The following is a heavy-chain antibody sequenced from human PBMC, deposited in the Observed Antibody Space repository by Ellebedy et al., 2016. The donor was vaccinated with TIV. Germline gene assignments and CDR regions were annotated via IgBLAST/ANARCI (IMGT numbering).Heavy chain of an antibody. CDR3: ARGVPAAITHYYYYGMDV. CDR1: GFTFSSYG. D-gene: IGHD2-2*01. J-gene: IGHJ6*02. CDR2: ISYDGSTK. V-gene: IGHV3-30*03. Sequence: PGGSLRLSCAASGFTFSSYGMHWVRQAPGKGLEWVAFISYDGSTKYYGDSVKGRFTISRDNSKNTLYLQMNSLRAEDTAVYYCARGVPAAITHYYYYGMDVWGQGTTVTVSS.